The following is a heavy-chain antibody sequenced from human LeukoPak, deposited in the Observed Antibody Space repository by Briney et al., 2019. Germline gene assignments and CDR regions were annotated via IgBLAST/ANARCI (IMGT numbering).Heavy chain of an antibody. J-gene: IGHJ4*02. CDR1: GFTFSSYW. CDR3: AAYCSSPTCYRPYY. D-gene: IGHD2-2*01. V-gene: IGHV3-74*01. Sequence: GGSLRLSCAASGFTFSSYWMHWVRQAPAKGLVWVSRINSDGSSATYADSVKGRFTISRDNAKNTLYLQMNSLRAEDTAVYYCAAYCSSPTCYRPYYWGKGTLVPVSS. CDR2: INSDGSSA.